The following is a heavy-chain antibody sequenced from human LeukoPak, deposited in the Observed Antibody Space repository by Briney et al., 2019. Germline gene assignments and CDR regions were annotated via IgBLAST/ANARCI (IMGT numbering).Heavy chain of an antibody. J-gene: IGHJ4*02. Sequence: GGSLRLSCAASGFTFSSYGMHWVRQAPGKGLEWVAVISYDGSNKCYADSVKGRFTISRDNSKNTLYLQMNSLRAEDTAVYYCAKVVSGYANYWGQGTLVTVSS. CDR3: AKVVSGYANY. V-gene: IGHV3-30*18. CDR2: ISYDGSNK. CDR1: GFTFSSYG. D-gene: IGHD5-12*01.